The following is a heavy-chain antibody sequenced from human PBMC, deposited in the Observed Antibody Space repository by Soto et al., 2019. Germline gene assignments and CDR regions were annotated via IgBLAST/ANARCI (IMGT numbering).Heavy chain of an antibody. CDR1: GGSLSSYY. J-gene: IGHJ5*02. D-gene: IGHD6-13*01. V-gene: IGHV4-59*08. Sequence: SETLSLTWTVSGGSLSSYYWSWIRQPPGKGLEWIGYIYYSGSTNYNPSLKSRVTISVDTSKNQFSLKLSSVTAADTAVYYCARAKAPLYSSSWYWFDPWGQGTLVTVSS. CDR2: IYYSGST. CDR3: ARAKAPLYSSSWYWFDP.